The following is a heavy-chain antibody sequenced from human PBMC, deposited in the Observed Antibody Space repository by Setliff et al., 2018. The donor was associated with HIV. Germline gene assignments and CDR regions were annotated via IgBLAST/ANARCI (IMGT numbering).Heavy chain of an antibody. CDR3: ARDRGNYGDYPI. D-gene: IGHD4-17*01. CDR1: GYTFDLYY. V-gene: IGHV1-46*02. Sequence: ASVKVSCKASGYTFDLYYIHWARQAPGQGPKCIGVLNPRDGSTRYAQTFQGRVMLTRDMSTTTVYMELRSLTFEDTAFYYCARDRGNYGDYPIWGQGTKVTVSS. J-gene: IGHJ3*02. CDR2: LNPRDGST.